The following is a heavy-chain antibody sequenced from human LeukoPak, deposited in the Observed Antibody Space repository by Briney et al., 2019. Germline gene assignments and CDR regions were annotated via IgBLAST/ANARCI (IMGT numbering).Heavy chain of an antibody. CDR2: IIPISGTT. CDR3: ATSCCGSYYMDV. D-gene: IGHD2-15*01. J-gene: IGHJ6*03. Sequence: SVKVSCKASGGTLNSYVISWVRQAPGQGLEWMGGIIPISGTTNYAQKFQGRVAITADKSTSTAYMELSSLGSEDTAVYYCATSCCGSYYMDVWGKGTTVTVSS. V-gene: IGHV1-69*06. CDR1: GGTLNSYV.